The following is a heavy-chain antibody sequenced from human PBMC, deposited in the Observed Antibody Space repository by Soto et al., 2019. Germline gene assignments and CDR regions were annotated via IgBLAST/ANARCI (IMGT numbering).Heavy chain of an antibody. CDR3: ASWGYYYYGMDV. J-gene: IGHJ6*02. CDR1: GFTFSSYW. D-gene: IGHD3-16*01. Sequence: GGSLRLSCAASGFTFSSYWMHCLRQAPVKGLVWVSRINSDGSSTSYADSVKGRFTISRDNAKNTLYLQMNSLRAEDTAVYYCASWGYYYYGMDVWGQGTTATVSS. V-gene: IGHV3-74*01. CDR2: INSDGSST.